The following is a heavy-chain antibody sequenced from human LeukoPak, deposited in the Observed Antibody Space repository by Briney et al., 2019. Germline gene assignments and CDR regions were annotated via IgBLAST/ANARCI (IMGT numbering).Heavy chain of an antibody. CDR2: IYPGDSDT. J-gene: IGHJ4*02. V-gene: IGHV5-51*01. D-gene: IGHD3-10*01. CDR1: GYSFTSYW. CDR3: ARSSYCGSGSYYIWWD. Sequence: GESLKIPCKGSGYSFTSYWIGWVRQMPGKGLEWMGIIYPGDSDTRYSPSFQGQVTISADKSISTAYLQWSSLKASDTAMYYCARSSYCGSGSYYIWWDWGQGTLVTVSS.